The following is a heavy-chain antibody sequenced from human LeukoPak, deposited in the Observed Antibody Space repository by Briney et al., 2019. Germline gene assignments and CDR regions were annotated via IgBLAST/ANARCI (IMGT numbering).Heavy chain of an antibody. CDR1: GYTFSRYT. Sequence: KAGGSLRLSCAGSGYTFSRYTFNWVRQAPGRGLEWVSAISGDSKYIYYTDSVKGRFTISRDNAKNSVFLQMNSLRAEDTAVYYCARGDPVDYMVRGVIIPHFDYWGQGTLVTVSS. CDR3: ARGDPVDYMVRGVIIPHFDY. V-gene: IGHV3-21*01. CDR2: ISGDSKYI. D-gene: IGHD3-10*01. J-gene: IGHJ4*02.